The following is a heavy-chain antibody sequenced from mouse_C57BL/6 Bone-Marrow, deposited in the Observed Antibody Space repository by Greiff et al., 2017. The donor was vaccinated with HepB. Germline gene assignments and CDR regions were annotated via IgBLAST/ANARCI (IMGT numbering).Heavy chain of an antibody. D-gene: IGHD2-3*01. CDR3: ARPDGYYAGYAMDY. CDR1: GFSLSTVGMG. V-gene: IGHV8-8*01. Sequence: QVTLKESGPGILQPSQTLSLTCSFSGFSLSTVGMGVGWIRQPSGKGLEWLAHIWWDDDKYYNPALKSRLTISKDTSKNQVFLKSANVDTAETATYYCARPDGYYAGYAMDYWGQGTSVTVSS. J-gene: IGHJ4*01. CDR2: IWWDDDK.